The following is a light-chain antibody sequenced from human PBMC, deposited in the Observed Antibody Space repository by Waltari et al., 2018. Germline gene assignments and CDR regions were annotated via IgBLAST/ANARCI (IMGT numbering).Light chain of an antibody. CDR3: AAWDDSLNGRYV. V-gene: IGLV1-44*01. CDR2: SNN. CDR1: SSNIGSNT. Sequence: QSVLTQPPSASGTPGQRVTISCSGSSSNIGSNTVNWYQQPPGTAPKLLIYSNNQRPSGVPARCSGSKSDTSASLAISGLQSEDEADYYCAAWDDSLNGRYVFGTGTKVTVL. J-gene: IGLJ1*01.